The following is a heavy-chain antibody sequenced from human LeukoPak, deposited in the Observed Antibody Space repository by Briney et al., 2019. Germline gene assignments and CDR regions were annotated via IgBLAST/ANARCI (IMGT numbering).Heavy chain of an antibody. CDR2: INHSGST. D-gene: IGHD3-9*01. V-gene: IGHV4-34*01. CDR1: GGSFSGYY. Sequence: SETLSLTCAVYGGSFSGYYWSWIRQPPGKGLEWIGEINHSGSTNYNPSLKSRVTISVDTSKNQFSLKLSSVTAADTAVYYCARALPLRYFDWYQGGRNWFDPWGQGTLVTVSS. CDR3: ARALPLRYFDWYQGGRNWFDP. J-gene: IGHJ5*02.